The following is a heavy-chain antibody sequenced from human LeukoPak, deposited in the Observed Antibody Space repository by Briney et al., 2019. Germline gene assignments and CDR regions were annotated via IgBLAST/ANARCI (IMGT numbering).Heavy chain of an antibody. J-gene: IGHJ4*02. CDR2: INPNSGGT. V-gene: IGHV1-2*02. CDR3: ARPYYYDSSGRTFDY. D-gene: IGHD3-22*01. Sequence: GASVKVSCKASGGTFSNSAISWVRQAPGQGLEWMGWINPNSGGTNYAQKFQGRVTMTRDTSISTAYMELSRLRSDDTAVYYCARPYYYDSSGRTFDYWGQGTLVTVSS. CDR1: GGTFSNSA.